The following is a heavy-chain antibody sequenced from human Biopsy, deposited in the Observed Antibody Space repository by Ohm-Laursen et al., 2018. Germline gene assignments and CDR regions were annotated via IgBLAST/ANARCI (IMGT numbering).Heavy chain of an antibody. J-gene: IGHJ4*02. D-gene: IGHD2-15*01. CDR1: GFSISSGFH. Sequence: TLSLTCGVSGFSISSGFHWAWIRPPPGKGLERIGFIYRTGTTTYNPSFKSRVAMAVDTSKNQFSLTLNSVTAADTAVYYCARMKGRGYFDYWGQGTLVIVSS. V-gene: IGHV4-38-2*01. CDR3: ARMKGRGYFDY. CDR2: IYRTGTT.